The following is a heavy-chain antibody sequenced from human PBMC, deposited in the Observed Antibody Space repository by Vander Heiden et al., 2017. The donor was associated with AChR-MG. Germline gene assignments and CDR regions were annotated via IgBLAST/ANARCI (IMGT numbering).Heavy chain of an antibody. J-gene: IGHJ6*03. D-gene: IGHD2-2*01. CDR1: GYTFTGYY. Sequence: QVQLVQSGAEVKKPGASVKVSCKASGYTFTGYYMHWVRQAPGQGLEWMGRINPNSGGTNYAQKFQGRVTMTRDTSISTAYMELSRRRSDDTAVYYCARGKHSSTRGVDYMDVWGKGTTVTVSS. V-gene: IGHV1-2*06. CDR3: ARGKHSSTRGVDYMDV. CDR2: INPNSGGT.